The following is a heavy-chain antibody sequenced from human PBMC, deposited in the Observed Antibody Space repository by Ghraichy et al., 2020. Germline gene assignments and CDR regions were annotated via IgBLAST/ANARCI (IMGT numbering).Heavy chain of an antibody. J-gene: IGHJ4*02. CDR2: IYYSGST. V-gene: IGHV4-39*01. D-gene: IGHD4-17*01. CDR1: GGSISSTYY. CDR3: ARISDYGGYYFDY. Sequence: SETLSLTCTVSGGSISSTYYWDWIRQPPGKGLEWIGLIYYSGSTYYNPSLQSRVTISLDTSKNQFSLKLSSVTAADTALYYCARISDYGGYYFDYWGQGTLVTVSS.